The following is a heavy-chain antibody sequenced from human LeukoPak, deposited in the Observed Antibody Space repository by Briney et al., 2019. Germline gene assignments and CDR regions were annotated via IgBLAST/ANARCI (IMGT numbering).Heavy chain of an antibody. D-gene: IGHD1-1*01. CDR3: ARQGYKRDY. Sequence: PSQTLSLTCTVSGGSISSGDYYWSWIRQPPGKGLEWIGEINHSGSTNYNPSLKSRVTISVDTSKNQFSLKLSSVTAADTAVYYCARQGYKRDYWGQGTLVTVSS. J-gene: IGHJ4*02. V-gene: IGHV4-30-4*08. CDR1: GGSISSGDYY. CDR2: INHSGST.